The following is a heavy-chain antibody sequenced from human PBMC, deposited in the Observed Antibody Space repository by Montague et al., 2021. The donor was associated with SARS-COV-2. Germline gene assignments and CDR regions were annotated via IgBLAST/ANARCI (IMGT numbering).Heavy chain of an antibody. J-gene: IGHJ4*02. CDR2: IFYTCSI. CDR1: GYTITRIIYY. CDR3: ARHPTTVTTFH. V-gene: IGHV4-39*01. Sequence: SETLSLTCTVSGYTITRIIYYLGWIRKPPGKGTEWIASIFYTCSIYYNPSLKSRVTMSLDTSKSQFSLNLTSVTAADTAVYFCARHPTTVTTFHWGQGSLVTVAS. D-gene: IGHD4-17*01.